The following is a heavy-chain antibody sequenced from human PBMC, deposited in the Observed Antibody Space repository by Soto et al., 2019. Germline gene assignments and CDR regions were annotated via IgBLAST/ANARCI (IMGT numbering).Heavy chain of an antibody. V-gene: IGHV3-23*01. D-gene: IGHD5-18*01. CDR2: ISGSGGST. CDR3: AKGGSRIQLFHNYFDY. Sequence: RSFAASGFTFSSYAMSWVRQAPGKWLEWVSAISGSGGSTYYADSVKGRFTISRDNSKNTLYLQMNSLRAEDTAVYYCAKGGSRIQLFHNYFDYWGQGTLVTVSS. CDR1: GFTFSSYA. J-gene: IGHJ4*02.